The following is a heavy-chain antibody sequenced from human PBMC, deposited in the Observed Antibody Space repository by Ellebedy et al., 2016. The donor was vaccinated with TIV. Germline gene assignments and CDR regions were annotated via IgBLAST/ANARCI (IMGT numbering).Heavy chain of an antibody. CDR2: MSSDGTKG. V-gene: IGHV3-33*05. CDR3: VRALVMAGTYYFDY. CDR1: GFTFSTFG. D-gene: IGHD1-1*01. J-gene: IGHJ4*02. Sequence: GGSLRLSCAASGFTFSTFGFHWVRQAPGKGLEWVALMSSDGTKGYYADSMKGRFTVSRDNSKNTVYLQVNSLRAEDTAVYYCVRALVMAGTYYFDYWGQGTLVTVSS.